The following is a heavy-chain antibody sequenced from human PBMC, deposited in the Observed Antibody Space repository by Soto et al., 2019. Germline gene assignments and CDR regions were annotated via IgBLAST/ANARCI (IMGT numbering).Heavy chain of an antibody. J-gene: IGHJ4*02. CDR2: ISAYNGNT. Sequence: ASVKVSCKASGYTFTSYGISWVRQATGQGLEWMGWISAYNGNTNYAQKLQGRVTMTTDTSTSTAYMELRSLRSDDTAVYYCARDWTGYCSGGSCYPADYWGQGTLVTVSS. D-gene: IGHD2-15*01. V-gene: IGHV1-18*01. CDR3: ARDWTGYCSGGSCYPADY. CDR1: GYTFTSYG.